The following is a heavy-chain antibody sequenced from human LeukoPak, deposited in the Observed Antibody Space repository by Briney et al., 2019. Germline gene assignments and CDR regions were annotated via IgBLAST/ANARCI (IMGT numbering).Heavy chain of an antibody. V-gene: IGHV3-21*01. CDR1: GFTFSSYG. D-gene: IGHD3-10*01. J-gene: IGHJ6*04. CDR3: ARVNYYGSGSYYKAPYYYGMDV. CDR2: ISSSSSYI. Sequence: GGSLRLSCAASGFTFSSYGMHWVRQAPGKGLEWVSSISSSSSYIYYADSVKGRFTISRDNAKNSLYLQMNSLRAEDTAVYYCARVNYYGSGSYYKAPYYYGMDVWGKGTTVTVSS.